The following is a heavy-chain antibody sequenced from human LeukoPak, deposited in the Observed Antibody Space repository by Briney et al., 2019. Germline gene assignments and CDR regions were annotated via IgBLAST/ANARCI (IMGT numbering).Heavy chain of an antibody. J-gene: IGHJ6*03. CDR3: ARLEYADYLYFSYYIDV. CDR2: MYYGGSA. CDR1: GGSISSGSYY. D-gene: IGHD4-17*01. V-gene: IGHV4-39*01. Sequence: SETQSLTCTVSGGSISSGSYYWGWIRQPPGKGLEWIGSMYYGGSAYSSPSVESRVTISVDTSKNQFSLKLSSVTAADTAVYYCARLEYADYLYFSYYIDVWGKGTTVTISS.